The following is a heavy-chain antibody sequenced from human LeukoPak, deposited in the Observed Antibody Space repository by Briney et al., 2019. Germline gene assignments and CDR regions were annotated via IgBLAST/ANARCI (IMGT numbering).Heavy chain of an antibody. V-gene: IGHV4-34*01. Sequence: SETLSPICAVYGGSFSGYYWSWIRQPPGKGLEWIGEINHSGSTNYNPSLKSRVTISVDTSKNQFSLKLSSVTAADTAVYYCARGRYCSSTSCPRGWFDPWGQGTLVTVSS. CDR2: INHSGST. CDR3: ARGRYCSSTSCPRGWFDP. J-gene: IGHJ5*02. CDR1: GGSFSGYY. D-gene: IGHD2-2*01.